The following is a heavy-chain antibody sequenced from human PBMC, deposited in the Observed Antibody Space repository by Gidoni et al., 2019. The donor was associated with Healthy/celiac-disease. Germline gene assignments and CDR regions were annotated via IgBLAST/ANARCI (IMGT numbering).Heavy chain of an antibody. CDR2: IYYSGST. Sequence: QVQLQESGPGLVKPSETLSLTCTVSGGSISSYYWSWIRQPPGKGLEWIGYIYYSGSTNYNPPLKSRVTISVDTSKNQFSLKLSSVTAADTAVYYCARDATEVVVTDYYYYMDVWGKGTTVTVSS. CDR1: GGSISSYY. V-gene: IGHV4-59*01. D-gene: IGHD2-2*01. CDR3: ARDATEVVVTDYYYYMDV. J-gene: IGHJ6*03.